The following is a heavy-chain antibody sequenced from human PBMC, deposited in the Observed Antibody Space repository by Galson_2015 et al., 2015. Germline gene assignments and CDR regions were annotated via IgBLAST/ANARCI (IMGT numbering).Heavy chain of an antibody. J-gene: IGHJ4*02. CDR1: GFTFSNYE. Sequence: SLRLSCAASGFTFSNYEMNWVRLAPGKGLQWVSYIRARGSTMNSADSVKGRFTVSRDNAKNSLYLQMNILRAEDMDVYDCARAFGISTSPPPPGLDYWGQGTLVTVSS. CDR2: IRARGSTM. D-gene: IGHD1-14*01. CDR3: ARAFGISTSPPPPGLDY. V-gene: IGHV3-48*03.